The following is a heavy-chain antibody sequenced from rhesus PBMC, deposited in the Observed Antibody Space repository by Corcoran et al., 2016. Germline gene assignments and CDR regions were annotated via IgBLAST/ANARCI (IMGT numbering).Heavy chain of an antibody. CDR2: IYGSGSST. V-gene: IGHV4-169*02. J-gene: IGHJ4*01. CDR1: GGSISSSY. CDR3: ARRGSKYRNDY. Sequence: QLQLQESGPGLVKPSETLSVTCAVSGGSISSSYWSWIRQAPGKGLEWIGYIYGSGSSTHYNPSLQSRVPLSVDTSKNQLSLKLTSVTAADTAVYYCARRGSKYRNDYWGQGVLVTVSS. D-gene: IGHD4-23*01.